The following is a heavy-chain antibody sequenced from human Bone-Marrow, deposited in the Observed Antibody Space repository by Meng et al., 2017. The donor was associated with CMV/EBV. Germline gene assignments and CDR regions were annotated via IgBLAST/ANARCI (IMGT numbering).Heavy chain of an antibody. D-gene: IGHD3-3*01. Sequence: SETLSLTCTVSGYSISSGYYWGWLRQPPGKGLEWTGSIYHSGSTYYNPSLKSRVTISVDTSKNQFSLKLSSVTAADTAVYYCARGQFLEFDYWGQGTLVTVSS. CDR1: GYSISSGYY. J-gene: IGHJ4*02. V-gene: IGHV4-38-2*02. CDR2: IYHSGST. CDR3: ARGQFLEFDY.